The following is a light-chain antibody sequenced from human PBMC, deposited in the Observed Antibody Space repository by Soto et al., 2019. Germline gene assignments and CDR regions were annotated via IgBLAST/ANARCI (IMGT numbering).Light chain of an antibody. CDR1: DSNIGNDH. CDR2: ENN. CDR3: GTWDSGLSAGV. Sequence: QAVVTQPPSVSAAPGQKVTISCSGSDSNIGNDHVSWYQQFPGTAPKLPIYENNKRPSGIPDRFSGSKSGTSATLDITGLQTGDEADYYCGTWDSGLSAGVIGGGTQLTVL. J-gene: IGLJ3*02. V-gene: IGLV1-51*02.